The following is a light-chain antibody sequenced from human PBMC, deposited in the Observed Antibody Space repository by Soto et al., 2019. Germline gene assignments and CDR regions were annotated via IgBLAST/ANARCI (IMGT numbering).Light chain of an antibody. J-gene: IGKJ1*01. CDR1: QSVSSY. Sequence: EIVLKQSPATLSLSPGERATLSCRASQSVSSYLAWYQQKPGQAPRLLIYDASNRATGIPARFSGSGSGIDFTLTISSLEPEDFAVYYCQQRSNWPPATFGQGTKVDIK. CDR3: QQRSNWPPAT. CDR2: DAS. V-gene: IGKV3-11*01.